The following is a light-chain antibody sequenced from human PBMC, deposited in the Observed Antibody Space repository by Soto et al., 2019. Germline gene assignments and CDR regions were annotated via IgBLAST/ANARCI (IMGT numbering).Light chain of an antibody. CDR2: GAS. CDR1: QSVSSN. CDR3: QQYNNWPRT. Sequence: EIVMTQSPATLSVSPLERATVSCIASQSVSSNLAWYQQKPGQAPRLLIYGASTRATGIPARFSGSGSGTEFTLTISSLQSEDFAVYYCQQYNNWPRTFGQGTKV. J-gene: IGKJ1*01. V-gene: IGKV3-15*01.